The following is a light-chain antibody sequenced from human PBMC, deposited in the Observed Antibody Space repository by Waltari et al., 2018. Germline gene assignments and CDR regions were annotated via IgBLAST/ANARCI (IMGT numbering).Light chain of an antibody. J-gene: IGLJ2*01. CDR3: QAWDSGLVI. V-gene: IGLV3-1*01. Sequence: YELTQPPSVSVSPGQTASITCSGDKLGDKYASWYQQKPGQSPVLVIYQDTNRPSGIPERCSGSNSGDTATLTVSGTQAMDEADYYCQAWDSGLVIFGGGTKLTVL. CDR1: KLGDKY. CDR2: QDT.